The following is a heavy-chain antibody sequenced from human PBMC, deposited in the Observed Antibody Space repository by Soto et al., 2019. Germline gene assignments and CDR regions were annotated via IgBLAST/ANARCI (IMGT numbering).Heavy chain of an antibody. CDR1: GYSFTTYG. J-gene: IGHJ6*02. CDR2: ISAYNGNT. Sequence: QVQLVQSGGEAKKPGASVKVSCKTSGYSFTTYGISWVRQAPGQGLEWMGWISAYNGNTNYAQKLQGRVTMTTDTSTSTAYMELRSLRSDDTAVYYCAREGPAPYYYYGMDVWGQGSTVTVSS. V-gene: IGHV1-18*01. CDR3: AREGPAPYYYYGMDV.